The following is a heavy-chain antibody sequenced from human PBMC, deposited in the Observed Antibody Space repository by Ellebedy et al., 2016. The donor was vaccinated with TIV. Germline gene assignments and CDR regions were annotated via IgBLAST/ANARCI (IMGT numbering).Heavy chain of an antibody. CDR3: ARDYYDSSGYYYTIYFDY. Sequence: ASVKVSCKASGGTFSSYAISWVRQAPGQGLEWMGRIIPILGIANYAQKFQGRVTITADKSTSTAYMELSSLRSEDTAVYYCARDYYDSSGYYYTIYFDYWGQGTLVTVSS. D-gene: IGHD3-22*01. CDR2: IIPILGIA. J-gene: IGHJ4*02. CDR1: GGTFSSYA. V-gene: IGHV1-69*04.